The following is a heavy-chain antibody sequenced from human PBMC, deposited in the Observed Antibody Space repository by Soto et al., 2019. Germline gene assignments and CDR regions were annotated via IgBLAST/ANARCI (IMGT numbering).Heavy chain of an antibody. Sequence: QVQLVQSGAEVKKPGASVKVSCKASGYTFTSYDINWVRQSTGQGLEWMGWMNPNSGNTGYAQKFQGRVTMTRNTSISTAYMELSSLRSEDTAVYCCARGTSIAAAGTVDPWGQGTLVTVSS. CDR2: MNPNSGNT. V-gene: IGHV1-8*01. D-gene: IGHD6-13*01. CDR1: GYTFTSYD. J-gene: IGHJ5*02. CDR3: ARGTSIAAAGTVDP.